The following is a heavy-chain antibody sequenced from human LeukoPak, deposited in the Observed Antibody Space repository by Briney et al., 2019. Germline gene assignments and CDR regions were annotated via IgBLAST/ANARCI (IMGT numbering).Heavy chain of an antibody. Sequence: PSQTLSLTCTVSGGSISSGDYSWSWIRQPSGKGLEWIGYIFHSGPSYYNPSLKSRVTISVDRSKNQFSLRLTSVTAADTAVYYCARELWFVNAPGSWLDPWGQGILVTVSS. J-gene: IGHJ5*02. CDR3: ARELWFVNAPGSWLDP. V-gene: IGHV4-30-2*01. D-gene: IGHD3-10*01. CDR1: GGSISSGDYS. CDR2: IFHSGPS.